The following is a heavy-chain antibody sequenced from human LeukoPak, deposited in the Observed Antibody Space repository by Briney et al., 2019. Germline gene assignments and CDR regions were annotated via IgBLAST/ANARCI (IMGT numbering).Heavy chain of an antibody. V-gene: IGHV1-18*01. CDR3: AGGRRGYSYGSLDY. CDR1: GYTFTSYG. Sequence: ASVKVSCKASGYTFTSYGISWVRQAPGQGLEWMGWISAYNGNTNYAQKLQGRVTMTTDTSTSTAYMELRSLRSDDTAVYYCAGGRRGYSYGSLDYWAREPWSPSPQ. D-gene: IGHD5-18*01. CDR2: ISAYNGNT. J-gene: IGHJ4*02.